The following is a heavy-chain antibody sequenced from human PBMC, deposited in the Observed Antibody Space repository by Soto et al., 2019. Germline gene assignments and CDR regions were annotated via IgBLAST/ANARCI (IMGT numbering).Heavy chain of an antibody. CDR2: ISSNSAYI. Sequence: GGSLRLSCAASGFTFRSFTINWVRQAPGKGREYVSTISSNSAYIYYTDALRGRFTISRDNDKNSLHLQMNSLRAEDTAVYYCTRDASRDSSARGWFDPWGPGTLVTV. V-gene: IGHV3-21*01. D-gene: IGHD6-13*01. CDR1: GFTFRSFT. J-gene: IGHJ5*02. CDR3: TRDASRDSSARGWFDP.